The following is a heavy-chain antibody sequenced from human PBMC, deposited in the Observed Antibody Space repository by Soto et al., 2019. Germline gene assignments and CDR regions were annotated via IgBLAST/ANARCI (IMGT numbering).Heavy chain of an antibody. D-gene: IGHD4-4*01. Sequence: PSETLSLTCTVSGGSISSGGYYWSWIRQHPGKGLEWIGYIYYSGSTYYNPSLKSRVTISVDTSKNQFSLKLSSVTAADTAVYYCAREPRTVTTGMDVWGQGTTVTVSS. V-gene: IGHV4-31*03. CDR2: IYYSGST. CDR1: GGSISSGGYY. J-gene: IGHJ6*02. CDR3: AREPRTVTTGMDV.